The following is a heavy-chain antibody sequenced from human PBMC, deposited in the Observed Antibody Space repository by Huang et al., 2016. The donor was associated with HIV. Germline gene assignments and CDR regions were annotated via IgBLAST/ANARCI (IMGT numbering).Heavy chain of an antibody. D-gene: IGHD2-8*02. Sequence: EVQLVESGGGLVQPGGSLRLSCEASGFPFSRYGIYWVRQAPGKGLVCLSRINKDGSITTYADSVKGRITISRDNDRNTMYLQMTTLSAGDTAVYYCARHRSSGGVEEAFDIWGPGTLVTVAS. CDR3: ARHRSSGGVEEAFDI. CDR2: INKDGSIT. CDR1: GFPFSRYG. V-gene: IGHV3-74*03. J-gene: IGHJ3*02.